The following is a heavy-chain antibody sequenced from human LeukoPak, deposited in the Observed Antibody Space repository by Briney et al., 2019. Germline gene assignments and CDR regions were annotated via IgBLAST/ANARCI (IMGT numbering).Heavy chain of an antibody. V-gene: IGHV4-31*03. CDR3: AIDSSGYYL. D-gene: IGHD3-22*01. CDR1: GGSISSGGYY. CDR2: IYYSGST. J-gene: IGHJ4*02. Sequence: SQTLSLTCTVSGGSISSGGYYWSWLRQHPGKGLEWIGYIYYSGSTYYNPTLKSRVTISVDTSKNQFSLKLSSVTAADTAGYYCAIDSSGYYLWGQGTLVTVSS.